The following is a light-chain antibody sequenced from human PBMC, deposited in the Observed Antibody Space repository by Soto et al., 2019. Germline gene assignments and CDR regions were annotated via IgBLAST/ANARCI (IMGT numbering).Light chain of an antibody. CDR3: SSYTSSNTAYV. Sequence: QSALAQPASVSGSPGQSITISCTGTSSDVGAFNYVSWYQQRPGKAPKLMIYEVSDRPSGVSNRFSGSKSGNTASLTISGLQAEDEADYYCSSYTSSNTAYVFGTGTKVTV. J-gene: IGLJ1*01. CDR1: SSDVGAFNY. CDR2: EVS. V-gene: IGLV2-14*01.